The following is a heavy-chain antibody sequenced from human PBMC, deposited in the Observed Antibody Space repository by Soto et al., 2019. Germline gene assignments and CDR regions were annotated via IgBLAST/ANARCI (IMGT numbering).Heavy chain of an antibody. D-gene: IGHD5-12*01. CDR1: GYTFINYH. CDR3: AKSPRGAMATD. Sequence: QVQLVQSGGEVKKPGASVTVSCKASGYTFINYHITWVRQAPGQGLEWMAWINTYNGMTDYAQRFQGRLTMTRDTSTSTAYMELRNLGSDDTAVYFCAKSPRGAMATDWGQGTLVTVSS. V-gene: IGHV1-18*01. CDR2: INTYNGMT. J-gene: IGHJ4*02.